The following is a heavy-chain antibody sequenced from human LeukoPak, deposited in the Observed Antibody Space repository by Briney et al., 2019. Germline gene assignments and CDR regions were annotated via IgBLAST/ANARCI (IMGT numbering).Heavy chain of an antibody. J-gene: IGHJ4*02. V-gene: IGHV4-34*01. CDR1: GGSFSGYY. D-gene: IGHD1-26*01. CDR3: ARTTVVGADYFEK. Sequence: SETLSLTCAVYGGSFSGYYWSWIRQPPGKGLEWIGEINHSGSTNYNPSLKSRVTISVDTSKNHFSLKMTSVTAADSARYYCARTTVVGADYFEKWGQGTLVTVSS. CDR2: INHSGST.